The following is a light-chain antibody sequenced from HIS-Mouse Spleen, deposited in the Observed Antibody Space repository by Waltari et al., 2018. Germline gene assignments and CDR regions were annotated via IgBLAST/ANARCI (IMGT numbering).Light chain of an antibody. CDR2: RNH. Sequence: QSVLTQPPSASGTPGQRVTISCSGSSSNIGTKYVTWYQQLPGPAPKLLIYRNHQRPSGVPDRFSGSKSGTSASLAISGLRSEDEADYYCAAWDDSLSGPWVFGGGTKLTVL. CDR3: AAWDDSLSGPWV. V-gene: IGLV1-47*01. J-gene: IGLJ3*02. CDR1: SSNIGTKY.